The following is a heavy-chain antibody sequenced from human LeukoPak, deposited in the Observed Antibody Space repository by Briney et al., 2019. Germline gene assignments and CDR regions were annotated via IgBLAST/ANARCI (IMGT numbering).Heavy chain of an antibody. V-gene: IGHV3-48*01. Sequence: GGSLRLSCAAPGFTFSSFSMTWVRQAPGKGLEWISYIHSTSSPIYYADSVKGRFTVSRDSAKNSLYLQMNSLTAEDTAVYYCGRGGSTGSWFNYWGQGTLVTVSS. CDR3: GRGGSTGSWFNY. CDR2: IHSTSSPI. CDR1: GFTFSSFS. D-gene: IGHD6-13*01. J-gene: IGHJ4*02.